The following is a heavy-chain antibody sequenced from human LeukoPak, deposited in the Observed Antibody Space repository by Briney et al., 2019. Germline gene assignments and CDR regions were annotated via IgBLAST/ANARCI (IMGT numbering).Heavy chain of an antibody. CDR1: GGTFSSYA. CDR2: IIPIFGIA. CDR3: ARDRKYYDSSGYYYEAFDI. Sequence: RGSSVTVSCKASGGTFSSYAISWVRQAPGQGLEWMGRIIPIFGIANYAQKFQGRVTITADKSTSTAYMKLSSLRSEDTAVYYCARDRKYYDSSGYYYEAFDIWGQGTMVTVSS. V-gene: IGHV1-69*04. J-gene: IGHJ3*02. D-gene: IGHD3-22*01.